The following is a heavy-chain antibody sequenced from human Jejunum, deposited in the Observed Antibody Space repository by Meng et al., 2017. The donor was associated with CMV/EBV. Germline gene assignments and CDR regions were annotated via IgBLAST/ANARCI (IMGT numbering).Heavy chain of an antibody. D-gene: IGHD3-3*01. CDR1: GGSIGSGDYY. V-gene: IGHV4-30-4*08. Sequence: QLQLQESGPGLVKPSQTLSLPCSFSGGSIGSGDYYWSWIRQPPEKGLEWIGYIHDTGSTYYNPSLKSRVDISLGTSRNHFSLTLSSVTAEDTAVYFCARGSIFVSFDSWGQGTLVTVSS. J-gene: IGHJ4*02. CDR2: IHDTGST. CDR3: ARGSIFVSFDS.